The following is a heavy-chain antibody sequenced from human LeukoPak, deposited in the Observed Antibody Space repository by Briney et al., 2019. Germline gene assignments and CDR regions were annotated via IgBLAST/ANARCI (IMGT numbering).Heavy chain of an antibody. CDR2: IKHDGSEK. CDR1: GFIFSNYF. J-gene: IGHJ4*02. Sequence: GGSPRLSCAAPGFIFSNYFMSWVRQAPGEGAGGGARIKHDGSEKYYVDSVRGRFTISRDNTMNSLYLQMSSLRAEDTAVYYCATDRGWRTSGYYLYYFEYWGQGTLVTYSS. V-gene: IGHV3-7*01. CDR3: ATDRGWRTSGYYLYYFEY. D-gene: IGHD3-3*01.